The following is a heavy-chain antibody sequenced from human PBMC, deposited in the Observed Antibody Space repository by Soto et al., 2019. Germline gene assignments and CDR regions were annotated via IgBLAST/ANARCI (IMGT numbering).Heavy chain of an antibody. CDR2: ISGSGGST. CDR3: AKDSAAGPYNWFDP. D-gene: IGHD6-13*01. V-gene: IGHV3-23*01. J-gene: IGHJ5*02. CDR1: GFTFSSYA. Sequence: RRLSCAASGFTFSSYAMSWVRQAPGKGLEWVSAISGSGGSTYYADSVKGRFTISRDNSKNTLYLQMNSLRAEDTAVYYCAKDSAAGPYNWFDPWGQGTLVTVSS.